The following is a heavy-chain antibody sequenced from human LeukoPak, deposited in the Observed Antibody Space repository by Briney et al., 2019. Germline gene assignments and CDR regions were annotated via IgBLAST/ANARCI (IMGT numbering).Heavy chain of an antibody. V-gene: IGHV4-61*02. Sequence: SETLSLTCTVSGGSISSGSYYWSWIRQPAGKGLEWIGRTYTSGSTNYNPSLKSRVTISVDTSKNQFSLKLSSVTAADTALYYCARASLRTYTYGFTHDAFDIWGQGTMVTVSS. CDR2: TYTSGST. J-gene: IGHJ3*02. D-gene: IGHD5-18*01. CDR1: GGSISSGSYY. CDR3: ARASLRTYTYGFTHDAFDI.